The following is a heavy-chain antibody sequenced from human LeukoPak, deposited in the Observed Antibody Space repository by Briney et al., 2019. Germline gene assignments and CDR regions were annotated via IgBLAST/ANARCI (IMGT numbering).Heavy chain of an antibody. V-gene: IGHV4-39*07. CDR1: GGSISSSSYY. CDR2: IYYSGST. Sequence: PSETLSLTCTVSGGSISSSSYYWGWIRQPPGKGLEWIGSIYYSGSTYYNPSLKSRVTISVDTSKNQFSLKLSSVTAADTAVYYCARDLPDYGGNSGDYWGQGTLVTVSS. D-gene: IGHD4-23*01. CDR3: ARDLPDYGGNSGDY. J-gene: IGHJ4*02.